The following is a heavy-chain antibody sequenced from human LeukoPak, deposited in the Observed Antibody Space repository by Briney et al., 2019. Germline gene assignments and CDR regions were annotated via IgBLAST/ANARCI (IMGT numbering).Heavy chain of an antibody. CDR1: GGTFSSYA. Sequence: ASVKLSCKASGGTFSSYAISWVRQAPGQGLEWMGGIIPIFGTANYAQKFQGRVTITADESTSTAYMELSSLRSEDTAVYYCARARGSGSYYAAFDIWGQGTMVTVSS. CDR3: ARARGSGSYYAAFDI. J-gene: IGHJ3*02. D-gene: IGHD3-10*01. CDR2: IIPIFGTA. V-gene: IGHV1-69*01.